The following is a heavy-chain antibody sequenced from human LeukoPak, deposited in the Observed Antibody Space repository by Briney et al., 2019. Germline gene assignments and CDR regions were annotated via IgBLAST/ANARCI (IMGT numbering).Heavy chain of an antibody. D-gene: IGHD3-16*01. V-gene: IGHV3-30*04. J-gene: IGHJ4*02. CDR1: GFTFSSYA. CDR3: ATGERDDPPTLRY. CDR2: ISYDGSNK. Sequence: GGSLRLSCAASGFTFSSYAMHWVRQAPGKGLEWVAVISYDGSNKYYADSVKGRFTISRDNSKNTLYLQMNSLRAEDTAVYYCATGERDDPPTLRYWGQGALVTVSS.